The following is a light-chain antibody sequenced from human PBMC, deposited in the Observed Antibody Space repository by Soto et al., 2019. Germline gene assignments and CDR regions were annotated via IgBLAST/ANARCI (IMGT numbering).Light chain of an antibody. CDR2: EGS. Sequence: QSVLTQPASVSGSPGQSITISCTGTSSDVGSYNLVSWYQQHPGKAPKLMIYEGSKRPSGVSNRFSGSKSGDTASLTISGLQAEDEADYYCCSYAGSSTYFFGTGTKFTVL. J-gene: IGLJ1*01. CDR3: CSYAGSSTYF. V-gene: IGLV2-23*01. CDR1: SSDVGSYNL.